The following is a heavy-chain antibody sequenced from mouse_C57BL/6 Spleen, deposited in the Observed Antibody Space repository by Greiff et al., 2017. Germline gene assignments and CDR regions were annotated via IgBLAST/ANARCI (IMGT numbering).Heavy chain of an antibody. CDR3: ARGELGHYFDY. CDR2: IYPGDGDT. D-gene: IGHD4-1*01. V-gene: IGHV1-82*01. J-gene: IGHJ2*01. Sequence: QVQLKQSGPELVKPGASVKISCKASGYAFSSSWMNWVKQRPGKGLEWIGRIYPGDGDTNYNGKFKGKATLTADKSSSTAYMQLSSLTSEDSAVYFCARGELGHYFDYWGQGTTLTVSS. CDR1: GYAFSSSW.